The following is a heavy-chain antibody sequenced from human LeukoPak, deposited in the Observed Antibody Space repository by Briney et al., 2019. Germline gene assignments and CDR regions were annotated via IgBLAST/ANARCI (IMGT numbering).Heavy chain of an antibody. CDR1: GYTLTELS. V-gene: IGHV1-24*01. Sequence: ASVKVSCKVSGYTLTELSMHWVRQAPGKGPEWMGGFDPEDGETIYAQKFQGRVTMTEDTSTDTAYMELSSLRSEDTAVYYCATGPFGSTSCYNWGQGTLVTVSS. CDR3: ATGPFGSTSCYN. J-gene: IGHJ4*02. D-gene: IGHD2-2*02. CDR2: FDPEDGET.